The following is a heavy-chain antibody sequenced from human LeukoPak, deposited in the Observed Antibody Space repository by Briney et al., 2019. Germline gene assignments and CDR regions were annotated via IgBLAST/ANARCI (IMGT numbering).Heavy chain of an antibody. CDR3: ARDLPQEN. CDR1: GFTFSSYS. Sequence: GGSLRLSCAASGFTFSSYSMNWVRQAPGKGLEWVSYISSSSSTIYYADSVKGRFTISKDNAKNSLYLQMNSLRAEDTAVYYCARDLPQENWGQGTLVTVSS. D-gene: IGHD5-24*01. CDR2: ISSSSSTI. V-gene: IGHV3-48*04. J-gene: IGHJ4*02.